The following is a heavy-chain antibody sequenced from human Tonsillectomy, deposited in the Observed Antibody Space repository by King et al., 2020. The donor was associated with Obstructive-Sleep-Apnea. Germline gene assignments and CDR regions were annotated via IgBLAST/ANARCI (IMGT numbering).Heavy chain of an antibody. Sequence: VQLQQWGAGLLKPSETLSLTCAVYGGSFSGYYWSWIRQPPGKGLEWSGEINHSGSTNYNPSLKSRVTISVDTSKNQFSLKLGSVTAADTAVYYCARDSGIAAAGIGYWGQGTLVTVSS. J-gene: IGHJ4*02. CDR3: ARDSGIAAAGIGY. D-gene: IGHD6-13*01. CDR2: INHSGST. V-gene: IGHV4-34*01. CDR1: GGSFSGYY.